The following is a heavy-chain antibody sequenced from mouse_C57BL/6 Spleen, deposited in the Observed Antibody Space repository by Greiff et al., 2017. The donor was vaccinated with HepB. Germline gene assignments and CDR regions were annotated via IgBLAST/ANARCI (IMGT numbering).Heavy chain of an antibody. J-gene: IGHJ3*01. V-gene: IGHV1-15*01. CDR1: GYTFTDYE. CDR2: IDPETGGT. D-gene: IGHD2-3*01. Sequence: QVQLQQSGAELVRPGASVTLSCKASGYTFTDYEMHWVKQTPVHGLEWIGAIDPETGGTAYNQKFKGKAILTADKSSSTAYMELRSLTSEDSAVYYCSLIYDGYYGFAYWGQGTLVTVSA. CDR3: SLIYDGYYGFAY.